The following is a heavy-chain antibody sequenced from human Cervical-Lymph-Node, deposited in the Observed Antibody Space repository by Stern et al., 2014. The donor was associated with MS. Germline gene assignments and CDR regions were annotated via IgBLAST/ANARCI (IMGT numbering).Heavy chain of an antibody. Sequence: EVQLVDSGGGLVKPGGSLRLSCAASGFTFSSYSMHWVRQAPGKGLEWVSSISSSSSYIYYADSVKGRFTISRDNAKNSLYLQMNSLRAEDTAVYYCARDNDDFGQFDYWGQGTLVTVSS. V-gene: IGHV3-21*01. D-gene: IGHD4-17*01. CDR1: GFTFSSYS. CDR2: ISSSSSYI. J-gene: IGHJ4*02. CDR3: ARDNDDFGQFDY.